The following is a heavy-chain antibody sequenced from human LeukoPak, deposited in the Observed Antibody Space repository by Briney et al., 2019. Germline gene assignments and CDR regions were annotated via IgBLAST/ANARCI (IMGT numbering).Heavy chain of an antibody. CDR1: GGSISSYY. Sequence: SETLSLTCTVSGGSISSYYWSWLRQPPGKGLEWIGHIYYSGSTNYNPSLKSRVTISVDTSKNQFSLNLSSVTAADTAVYFCARGCSGRTCHDYWGQGTLVTVSS. J-gene: IGHJ4*02. V-gene: IGHV4-59*01. CDR2: IYYSGST. D-gene: IGHD2-15*01. CDR3: ARGCSGRTCHDY.